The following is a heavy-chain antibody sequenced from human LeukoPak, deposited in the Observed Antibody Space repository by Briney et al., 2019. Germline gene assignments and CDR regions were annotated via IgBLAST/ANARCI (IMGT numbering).Heavy chain of an antibody. D-gene: IGHD3-10*01. V-gene: IGHV1-18*01. CDR3: ARSEPQGSYSRMVVNYFDY. Sequence: EASVKVSCKASGYTFTSYGISSVRQAPGRRLEGMGWISAYNGNTNYAQKLQGRVTMITDTSTSTAYMELRSLRSDDTAVYYCARSEPQGSYSRMVVNYFDYWGQGTLVTVSS. CDR1: GYTFTSYG. CDR2: ISAYNGNT. J-gene: IGHJ4*02.